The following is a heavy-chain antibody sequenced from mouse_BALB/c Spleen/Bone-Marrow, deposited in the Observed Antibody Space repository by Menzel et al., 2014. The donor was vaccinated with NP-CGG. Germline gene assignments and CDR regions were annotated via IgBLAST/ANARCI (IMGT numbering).Heavy chain of an antibody. V-gene: IGHV1S81*02. J-gene: IGHJ4*01. D-gene: IGHD2-2*01. CDR2: INPGNGGT. Sequence: VQLQQSGAELVKPGASVKLSCKASGYTFTSYYMYWVKQRPGQGLEWIGEINPGNGGTNFNEKFKSKATLTVDKSSSTAYMQLSSLTSEDSAVYYCTRSGLRRGAMDYWGQGTSVTVSS. CDR3: TRSGLRRGAMDY. CDR1: GYTFTSYY.